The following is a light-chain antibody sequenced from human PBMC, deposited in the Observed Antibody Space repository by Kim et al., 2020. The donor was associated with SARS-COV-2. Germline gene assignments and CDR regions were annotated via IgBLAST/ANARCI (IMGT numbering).Light chain of an antibody. CDR1: SNNVGNQG. CDR2: RNN. CDR3: AAWDSSLSGWV. Sequence: QAGLTQPPSVSKGLRQTATLTCTGNSNNVGNQGAAWLQHHQGHPPKLLSYRNNNRPSGISERLSASRSGNTASLTITGLQPEDEADYYCAAWDSSLSGWVFGGGTQLT. V-gene: IGLV10-54*01. J-gene: IGLJ3*02.